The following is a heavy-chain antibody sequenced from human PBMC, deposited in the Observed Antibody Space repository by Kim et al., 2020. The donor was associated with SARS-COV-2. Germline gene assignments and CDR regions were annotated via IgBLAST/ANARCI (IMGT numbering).Heavy chain of an antibody. V-gene: IGHV3-7*01. D-gene: IGHD2-21*01. CDR1: GFSFSNYC. CDR2: IRQDGSAR. Sequence: GGSLRLSCAASGFSFSNYCMSWVRQAPGKGLEWVATIRQDGSARYYVDSLKGRFTISRDNAKNSLSLQMNSLGAEDTGVYYCARDSLYCGGDCSFSDYWGQGTQVTRSS. CDR3: ARDSLYCGGDCSFSDY. J-gene: IGHJ4*02.